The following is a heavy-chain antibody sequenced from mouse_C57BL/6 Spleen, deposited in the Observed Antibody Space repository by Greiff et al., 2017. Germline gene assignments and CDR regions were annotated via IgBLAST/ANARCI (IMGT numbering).Heavy chain of an antibody. CDR1: GYTFTSYN. V-gene: IGHV1-12*01. Sequence: LQESGAELVRPGASVKMSCKASGYTFTSYNMHWVKQTPRQGLEWIGAIYPGNGDTSYNQKFKGKATLTVDKSSSTAYMQLSSLTSEDSAVYFCARWGLPAYYYAMDYWGQGTSVTVSS. CDR3: ARWGLPAYYYAMDY. J-gene: IGHJ4*01. D-gene: IGHD2-2*01. CDR2: IYPGNGDT.